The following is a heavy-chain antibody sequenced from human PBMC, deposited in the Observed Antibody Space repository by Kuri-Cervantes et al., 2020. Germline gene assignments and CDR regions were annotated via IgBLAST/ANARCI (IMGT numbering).Heavy chain of an antibody. V-gene: IGHV4-34*01. Sequence: ESLKISCAVYGGSFSGYYWSWIRQPPGKGLEWIGEINHSGSTNYNPSLKSRVTISVDTSKNQFSLKLRSVTAADTAVYYCARRRLEIDYWGQGTLVTVSS. CDR2: INHSGST. CDR3: ARRRLEIDY. CDR1: GGSFSGYY. J-gene: IGHJ4*02. D-gene: IGHD1-1*01.